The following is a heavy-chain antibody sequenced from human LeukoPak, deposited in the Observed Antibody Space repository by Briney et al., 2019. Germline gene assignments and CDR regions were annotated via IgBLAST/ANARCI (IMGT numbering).Heavy chain of an antibody. Sequence: GGSLRLSCTVSGFTFSSNSMSWVRQAPGKGLEWVSFIHSDNTHYSYSEKGRFTISRDNSKNTLYLQMNSLRAEDTAVYYCARRAGAYSHPYDYWGQGTLVTASS. CDR1: GFTFSSNS. CDR3: ARRAGAYSHPYDY. D-gene: IGHD4/OR15-4a*01. CDR2: IHSDNT. V-gene: IGHV3-53*01. J-gene: IGHJ4*02.